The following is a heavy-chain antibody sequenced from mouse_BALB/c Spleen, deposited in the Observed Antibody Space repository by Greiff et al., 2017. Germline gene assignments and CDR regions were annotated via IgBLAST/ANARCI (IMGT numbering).Heavy chain of an antibody. J-gene: IGHJ4*01. V-gene: IGHV1-7*01. CDR3: AREGLLYAMDY. CDR2: INPSTGYT. D-gene: IGHD1-1*01. CDR1: GYTFTSYW. Sequence: QVQLQQSGAELAKPGASVKMSCKASGYTFTSYWMHWVKQRPGQGLEWIGYINPSTGYTEYNQKFKDKATLTADKSSSTAYMQLSSLTSEDSAVYYCAREGLLYAMDYWGQGTSVTVSS.